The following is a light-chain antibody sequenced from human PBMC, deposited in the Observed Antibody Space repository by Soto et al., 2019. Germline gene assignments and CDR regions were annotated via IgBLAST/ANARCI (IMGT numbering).Light chain of an antibody. CDR2: GAS. J-gene: IGKJ3*01. CDR1: QSVSSSY. Sequence: EIVLTQSPGTLSLSPGERATLSCRASQSVSSSYLAWYQQKPGQAPRLLIYGASSRVTGIPDRFSGSGSGTDFTLTISRLEPEDFAVYYCQLVFTFGPGTKVDIK. CDR3: QLVFT. V-gene: IGKV3-20*01.